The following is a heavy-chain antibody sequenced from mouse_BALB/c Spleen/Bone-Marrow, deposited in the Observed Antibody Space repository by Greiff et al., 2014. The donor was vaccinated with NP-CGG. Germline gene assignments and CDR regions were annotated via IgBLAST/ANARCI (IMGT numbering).Heavy chain of an antibody. V-gene: IGHV3-2*02. CDR3: ARGIYYGRGYLDV. J-gene: IGHJ1*01. CDR2: ISYSGTT. Sequence: EVQLQQSGPGLVKPSQSLSLTCTVTGYSVTSDYAWNWIRQFPENKLEWMGYISYSGTTGYNPSLKSRISITRDTSKNQFFLQLNSVTTEDTATYYCARGIYYGRGYLDVWGAGTTVTVSS. D-gene: IGHD1-1*01. CDR1: GYSVTSDYA.